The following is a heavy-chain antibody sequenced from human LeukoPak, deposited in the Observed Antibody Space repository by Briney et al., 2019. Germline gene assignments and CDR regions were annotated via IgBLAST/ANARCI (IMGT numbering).Heavy chain of an antibody. CDR3: ARGPTPSYYYDSSGYYPFDY. Sequence: SQTLSLTCTVSGASISSSNYYWGWIRQPPGKGLEWIGHIYSTGSTYYNPSLKSRVTISVDTSKNQFSLKLSSVTAADTAVYYCARGPTPSYYYDSSGYYPFDYWGQGTLVTVSS. J-gene: IGHJ4*02. CDR2: IYSTGST. V-gene: IGHV4-39*07. D-gene: IGHD3-22*01. CDR1: GASISSSNYY.